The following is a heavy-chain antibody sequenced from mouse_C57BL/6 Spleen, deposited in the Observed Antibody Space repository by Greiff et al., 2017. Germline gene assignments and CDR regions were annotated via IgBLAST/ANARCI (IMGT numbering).Heavy chain of an antibody. J-gene: IGHJ2*01. CDR3: VRLLPYYYGSSYYFDY. D-gene: IGHD1-1*01. V-gene: IGHV1-26*01. CDR1: GYTFTDYY. Sequence: VQLQQSGPELVKPGASVQLSCKASGYTFTDYYMNWVKQSHGKSLEWIGDINPNNGGTSYNQKFKGKATLTVDKSSSTAYMELRSLTSEDSAVYCCVRLLPYYYGSSYYFDYWGQGTTLTVSS. CDR2: INPNNGGT.